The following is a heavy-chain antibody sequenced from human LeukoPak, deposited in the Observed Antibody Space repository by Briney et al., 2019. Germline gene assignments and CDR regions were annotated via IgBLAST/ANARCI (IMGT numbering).Heavy chain of an antibody. CDR1: GFTFSSYW. CDR2: INSDGSST. Sequence: GGSLRLSCAASGFTFSSYWMHWVRQAPGKGLVWVSRINSDGSSTSYADSVKGRFTISRDNAKNTLYLQMNSLRAEDTAVYYCATDRPYSSGWYFTFDYWGQGTLVTASS. CDR3: ATDRPYSSGWYFTFDY. D-gene: IGHD6-19*01. J-gene: IGHJ4*02. V-gene: IGHV3-74*01.